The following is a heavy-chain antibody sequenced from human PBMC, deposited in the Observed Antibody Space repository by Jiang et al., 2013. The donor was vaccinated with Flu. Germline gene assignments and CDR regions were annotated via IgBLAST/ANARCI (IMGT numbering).Heavy chain of an antibody. CDR1: GYTFTDFY. CDR3: ARGAAGSTNYYYFDY. V-gene: IGHV1-2*06. D-gene: IGHD6-13*01. Sequence: SGAEVKKPGASMKVSCTASGYTFTDFYIHWVRQAPGQGLEWMGRINPHSGGTNHAQKFQGRVTLTRDTSISTAYMELTIDDTAVYYCARGAAGSTNYYYFDYWGQGTLVTVSS. J-gene: IGHJ4*02. CDR2: INPHSGGT.